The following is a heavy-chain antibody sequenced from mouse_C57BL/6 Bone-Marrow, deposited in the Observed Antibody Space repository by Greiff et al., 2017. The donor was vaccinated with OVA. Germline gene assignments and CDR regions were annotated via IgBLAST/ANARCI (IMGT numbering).Heavy chain of an antibody. J-gene: IGHJ1*03. CDR3: ACCYYGSRPFFAV. D-gene: IGHD1-1*01. CDR2: IYPGDGDT. V-gene: IGHV1-82*01. CDR1: GYAFSSSW. Sequence: VQLQQSGPELVKPGASVKISCKASGYAFSSSWMNWVKQRPGKGLEWIGRIYPGDGDTNYNGKFKGKATLTADNSSSTAYMQLSSLSSDYSSVYFCACCYYGSRPFFAVWGTGTPVTVSS.